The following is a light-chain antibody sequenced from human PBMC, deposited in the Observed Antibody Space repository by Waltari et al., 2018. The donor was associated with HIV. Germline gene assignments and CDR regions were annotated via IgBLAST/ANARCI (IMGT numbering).Light chain of an antibody. CDR3: QQYYSTPLT. J-gene: IGKJ4*01. CDR2: WAS. V-gene: IGKV4-1*01. Sequence: DVVMTQSPDSLAVSLGERATINCKSGQSFLKSSNNKNYLAWYQQKPGHPPKVLIYWASARESGVPDRFSASGSGTDFTLTISNLQAEDVAVYYCQQYYSTPLTFGGGTKVEIK. CDR1: QSFLKSSNNKNY.